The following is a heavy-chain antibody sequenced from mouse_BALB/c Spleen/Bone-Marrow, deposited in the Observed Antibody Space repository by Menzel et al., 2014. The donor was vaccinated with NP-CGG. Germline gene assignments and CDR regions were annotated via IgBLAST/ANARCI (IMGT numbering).Heavy chain of an antibody. V-gene: IGHV3-1*02. D-gene: IGHD2-2*01. Sequence: EVKLQESGPDLVKPSQSLSLTCTVTGYSITSGYSWHWIRQFPGNKLEWMGYIHNSAGTNYNPSLKSRISITRDTSKNQFFLQLNSVTTEDTATYYCARSNGCYAMDYWGHGTSVTVSS. CDR1: GYSITSGYS. CDR2: IHNSAGT. J-gene: IGHJ4*01. CDR3: ARSNGCYAMDY.